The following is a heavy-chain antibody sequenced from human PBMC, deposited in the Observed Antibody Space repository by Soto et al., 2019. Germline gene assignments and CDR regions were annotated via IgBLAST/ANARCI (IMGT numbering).Heavy chain of an antibody. J-gene: IGHJ4*02. CDR2: IHPSGTT. CDR3: ARGQDWAKVGY. V-gene: IGHV4-34*02. Sequence: QAQLQLWGAGLLKPSETLSLTCGIYDGSVSNNYWTWIRQPPVKGLEWIGEIHPSGTTYYSPSLKSRVSMSIDTARDQCSLKLGSVSAADTAVYDCARGQDWAKVGYWGQGTLVTVSS. D-gene: IGHD1-26*01. CDR1: DGSVSNNY.